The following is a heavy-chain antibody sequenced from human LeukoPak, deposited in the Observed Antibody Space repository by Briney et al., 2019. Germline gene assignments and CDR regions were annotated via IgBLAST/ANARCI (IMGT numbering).Heavy chain of an antibody. CDR1: GGSVSSSGYY. V-gene: IGHV4-39*01. D-gene: IGHD6-19*01. CDR3: VRHVGFSSGFDL. Sequence: SETLSLTCTVSGGSVSSSGYYWGWIRQPPGKGLEWIGSIYYSGSTYYNPSLKSRVSISVDTSKNQFSLNLTSVTAADTAVYYCVRHVGFSSGFDLWGQGTLVTVSS. CDR2: IYYSGST. J-gene: IGHJ4*02.